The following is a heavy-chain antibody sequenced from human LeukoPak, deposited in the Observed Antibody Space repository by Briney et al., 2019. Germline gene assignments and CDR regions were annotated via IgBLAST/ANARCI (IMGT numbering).Heavy chain of an antibody. D-gene: IGHD1-14*01. CDR2: ITGGGTSI. Sequence: PGGSLRLSCEASGFTFSDYYINWISQAPGWGLEWIAYITGGGTSIYYADSVKGRFTVSRDNAANSVFLQMDSLRVDDSAVYFCTRDPEDSDTWGQGTLVTVSS. J-gene: IGHJ5*02. CDR1: GFTFSDYY. V-gene: IGHV3-11*01. CDR3: TRDPEDSDT.